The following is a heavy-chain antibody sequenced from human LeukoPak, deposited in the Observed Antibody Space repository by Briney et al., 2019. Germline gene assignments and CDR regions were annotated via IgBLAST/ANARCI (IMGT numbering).Heavy chain of an antibody. CDR3: VRQYCSSTSCYYFDY. V-gene: IGHV3-64*01. CDR1: GFTFSNYA. D-gene: IGHD2-2*01. CDR2: VTSDGDST. J-gene: IGHJ4*02. Sequence: PGGSLRLSCAASGFTFSNYAMSWVRQAPGEGLESVSAVTSDGDSTYYANSVRGRFTISRDNSKNTLYLQMGSLRAEDMAVYYCVRQYCSSTSCYYFDYWGQGTLVTVSS.